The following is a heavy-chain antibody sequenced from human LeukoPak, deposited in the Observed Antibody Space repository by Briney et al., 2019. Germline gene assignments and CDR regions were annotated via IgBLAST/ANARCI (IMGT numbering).Heavy chain of an antibody. CDR2: ISPSGTVI. CDR3: ARDYNC. Sequence: GGSLRLSCSASGFTFTDYYMSWIRQAPGKGLEWVSYISPSGTVIYYGDSVKGPFTICRDNAKKSLYLQMISLRAEDTAVYYCARDYNCWGQGTLVTVSS. J-gene: IGHJ4*02. V-gene: IGHV3-11*01. D-gene: IGHD3-10*01. CDR1: GFTFTDYY.